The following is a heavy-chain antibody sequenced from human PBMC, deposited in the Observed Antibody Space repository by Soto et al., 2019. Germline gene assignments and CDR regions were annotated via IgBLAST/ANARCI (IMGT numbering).Heavy chain of an antibody. D-gene: IGHD2-21*02. CDR2: INTDGSST. V-gene: IGHV3-74*01. Sequence: GGSLRLSCAASGFTFNTYWMSWVRQAPGRGLAWVSRINTDGSSTNYADSVKGRFAISRDNAKNTLYLQMNSLRAEDTAVYYCARVGSDWELLNYWGQGTLVTVSS. CDR1: GFTFNTYW. J-gene: IGHJ4*02. CDR3: ARVGSDWELLNY.